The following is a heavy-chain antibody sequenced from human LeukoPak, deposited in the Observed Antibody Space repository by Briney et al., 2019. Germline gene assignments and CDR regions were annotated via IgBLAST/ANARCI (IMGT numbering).Heavy chain of an antibody. Sequence: SETLSLNCSVSGGAISNSYYYWGWIRQPPGKGLEWIGSFYYSGTTYYNPSLKSRVIVSVDTSKNHFSLSLSSVTDADTAVYYCAIDTRGYYEFDYWGQGILVTVSS. V-gene: IGHV4-39*02. CDR1: GGAISNSYYY. D-gene: IGHD3-22*01. J-gene: IGHJ4*02. CDR3: AIDTRGYYEFDY. CDR2: FYYSGTT.